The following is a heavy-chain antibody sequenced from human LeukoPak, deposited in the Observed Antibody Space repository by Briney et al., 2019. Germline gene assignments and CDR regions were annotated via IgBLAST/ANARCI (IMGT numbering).Heavy chain of an antibody. CDR2: MNPNSGNT. CDR3: ARVAGNCGGDCYRLVY. V-gene: IGHV1-8*02. Sequence: GASVKVSCKASGYTFTSYGISWVRQAPGQGLEWMGWMNPNSGNTGYAQKFQGRVTMTRNTSISTAYMELSSLRSEDTAVYYCARVAGNCGGDCYRLVYWGQGTLVTVAS. J-gene: IGHJ4*02. CDR1: GYTFTSYG. D-gene: IGHD2-21*01.